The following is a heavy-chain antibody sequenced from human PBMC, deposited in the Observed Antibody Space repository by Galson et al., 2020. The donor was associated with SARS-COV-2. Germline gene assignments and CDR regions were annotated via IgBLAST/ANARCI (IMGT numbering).Heavy chain of an antibody. CDR3: ARVGSWEDFDC. J-gene: IGHJ4*02. CDR1: GGSISSYY. D-gene: IGHD1-26*01. Sequence: SETLSLTCSVSGGSISSYYWSWIRQPPGKGLEWIGYIYHRGSTTYNPSLQSRVTISVDTSKNQFSLKLNSVTAADTAVYYCARVGSWEDFDCWGQGTLVTVSS. CDR2: IYHRGST. V-gene: IGHV4-59*01.